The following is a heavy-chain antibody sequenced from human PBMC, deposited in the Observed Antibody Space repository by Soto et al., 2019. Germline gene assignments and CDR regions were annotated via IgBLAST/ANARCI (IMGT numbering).Heavy chain of an antibody. CDR2: IYHSGST. Sequence: SSETLSLTCAVSGGSISSGGYSWSWIRQPPGKGLEWIGYIYHSGSTYHNPSLKSRVTISVDRSKNQFSLKLSSVTAADTAVYYCARGWGSSGYYPWGQATLVTVSS. V-gene: IGHV4-30-2*01. D-gene: IGHD3-22*01. CDR3: ARGWGSSGYYP. CDR1: GGSISSGGYS. J-gene: IGHJ5*02.